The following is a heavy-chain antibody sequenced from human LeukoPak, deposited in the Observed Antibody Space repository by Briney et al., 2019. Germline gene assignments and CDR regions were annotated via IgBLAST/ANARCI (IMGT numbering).Heavy chain of an antibody. V-gene: IGHV4-59*08. CDR2: IYYSGST. CDR3: ARLSHSELGPFDY. D-gene: IGHD7-27*01. CDR1: GGSISSYY. Sequence: SETLSLTCTVSGGSISSYYWSWIRQPPGKGLERIGYIYYSGSTNYNPSLKSRVTISVDTSKNQFSLKLSSVTAADTAVYYCARLSHSELGPFDYWGQGTLVTVSS. J-gene: IGHJ4*02.